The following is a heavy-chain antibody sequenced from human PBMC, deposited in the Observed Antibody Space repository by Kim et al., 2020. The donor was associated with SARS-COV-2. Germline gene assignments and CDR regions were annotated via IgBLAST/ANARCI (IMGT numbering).Heavy chain of an antibody. Sequence: GESLKISCKGSGYSFTSYWIGWVRQMPGKGLEWMGIIYPGDSDTRYSPSFQGQVTISADKSISTAYLQWSSLKASDTAMYYCARGANYVGPAYYGMDVWGQGTTVTVSS. D-gene: IGHD1-7*01. CDR1: GYSFTSYW. V-gene: IGHV5-51*01. J-gene: IGHJ6*02. CDR2: IYPGDSDT. CDR3: ARGANYVGPAYYGMDV.